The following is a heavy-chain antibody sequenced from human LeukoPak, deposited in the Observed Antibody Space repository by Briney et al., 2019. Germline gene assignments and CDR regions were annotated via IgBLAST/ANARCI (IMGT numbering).Heavy chain of an antibody. CDR2: ISYDGSHK. CDR1: GFSFNNYA. CDR3: ARAGSRYCSSVRCWEGYDY. D-gene: IGHD2-2*01. J-gene: IGHJ4*02. V-gene: IGHV3-30-3*01. Sequence: GGSLRLSCAASGFSFNNYAMYWVRQAPGKGLEWVAVISYDGSHKYDADSVRGRFTISRDNSKNTPYLQMNSLRREDTAVYYCARAGSRYCSSVRCWEGYDYWGQGTLVTVSS.